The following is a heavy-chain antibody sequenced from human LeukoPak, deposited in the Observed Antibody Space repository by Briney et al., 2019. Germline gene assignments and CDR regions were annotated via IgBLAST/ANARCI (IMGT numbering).Heavy chain of an antibody. V-gene: IGHV1-8*03. J-gene: IGHJ3*02. CDR2: MNPNSGNT. D-gene: IGHD3-3*01. Sequence: ASVKVSYKASGYTFTSYDINWVRQATGQGLEWMGWMNPNSGNTGYAQKFQGRVTITRNTSISTAYMELSSLRSEDTAVYYCARGGNYDFWSGYWPDAFDIWGQGTMVTVSS. CDR3: ARGGNYDFWSGYWPDAFDI. CDR1: GYTFTSYD.